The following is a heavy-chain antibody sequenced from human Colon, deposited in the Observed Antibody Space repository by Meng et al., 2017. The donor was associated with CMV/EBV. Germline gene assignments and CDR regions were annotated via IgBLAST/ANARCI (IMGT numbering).Heavy chain of an antibody. J-gene: IGHJ6*02. CDR2: IYYSGST. Sequence: GSLSLTCTVSGGSISSYYWSWIRQPPGKGLEWIGYIYYSGSTNYNPSLKSRVTISVDTSKNQFSLKLSSVTAADTAVYYCARLYYDFWSGPYYYYGMDVWGQGTTVTVSS. D-gene: IGHD3-3*01. CDR3: ARLYYDFWSGPYYYYGMDV. CDR1: GGSISSYY. V-gene: IGHV4-59*01.